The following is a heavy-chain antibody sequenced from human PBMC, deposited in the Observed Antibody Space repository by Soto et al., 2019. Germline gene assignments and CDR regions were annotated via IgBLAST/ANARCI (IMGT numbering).Heavy chain of an antibody. D-gene: IGHD2-2*02. CDR3: ARGWMDEDIVLVPAALPFDY. CDR1: GYSFTSYG. J-gene: IGHJ4*02. CDR2: INPSGGST. V-gene: IGHV1-46*01. Sequence: ASVKVSCKASGYSFTSYGISWVRQAPGQGLEWMGIINPSGGSTSYAQKFQGRVTMTRDTSTSTVYMELSSLRSEDTAVYYCARGWMDEDIVLVPAALPFDYWGQGTLVTVSS.